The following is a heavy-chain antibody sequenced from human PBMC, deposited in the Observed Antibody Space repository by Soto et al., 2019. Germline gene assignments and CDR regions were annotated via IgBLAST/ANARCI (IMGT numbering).Heavy chain of an antibody. V-gene: IGHV3-48*04. J-gene: IGHJ6*03. CDR2: ISSSGSTI. CDR1: GFTFSSYS. Sequence: PGGSLRLSCAASGFTFSSYSMNWVRQAPGKRLEWVSYISSSGSTIYYADSVKGRFTISRDNAKNSLYLQMNSLRAEDTAVYYCARENYDILTGTLVYYYYMDVWGKGTTVTVSS. D-gene: IGHD3-9*01. CDR3: ARENYDILTGTLVYYYYMDV.